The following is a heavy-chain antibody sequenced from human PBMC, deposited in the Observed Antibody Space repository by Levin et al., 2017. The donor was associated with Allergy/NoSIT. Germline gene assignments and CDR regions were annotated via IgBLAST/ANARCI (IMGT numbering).Heavy chain of an antibody. CDR2: ISSSSSYI. D-gene: IGHD3-3*01. J-gene: IGHJ4*02. Sequence: GGSLRLSCAASGFTFSSYSMNWVRQAPGKGLEWVSSISSSSSYIYYADSVKGRFTISRDNAKNSLYLQLNSLRAEDTAVYYCARLNDFWSGYYLYDYWGQGTLVTVSS. V-gene: IGHV3-21*01. CDR3: ARLNDFWSGYYLYDY. CDR1: GFTFSSYS.